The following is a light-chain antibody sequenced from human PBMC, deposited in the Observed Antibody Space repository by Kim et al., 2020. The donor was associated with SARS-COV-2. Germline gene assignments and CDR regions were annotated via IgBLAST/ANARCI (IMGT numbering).Light chain of an antibody. J-gene: IGLJ3*02. V-gene: IGLV4-69*01. CDR1: SGHRNYA. CDR2: INNDGRH. CDR3: QTWGEGIRV. Sequence: SVKLTCTLCSGHRNYAIAWHQRQPEKGHRFLMKINNDGRHDKGDGIPDRFSGSSSGAERYLPISRLHSEDEADYYCQTWGEGIRVFGAGTQLTVL.